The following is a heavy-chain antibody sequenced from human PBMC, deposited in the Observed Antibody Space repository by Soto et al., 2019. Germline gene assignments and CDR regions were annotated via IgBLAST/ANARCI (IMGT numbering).Heavy chain of an antibody. CDR2: ISHSGSR. D-gene: IGHD6-19*01. J-gene: IGHJ4*02. Sequence: QVQLQQWGAGLLKASETLSLTCVVSGGSFSGYFWTWIRQSPGRGLEWIGEISHSGSRNYNPAFQSRVILSVDSSKTHVSLKVSSVTAAASATYFCARGLAYDRPITVAEPFDSWGQGTLVTVSS. V-gene: IGHV4-34*02. CDR1: GGSFSGYF. CDR3: ARGLAYDRPITVAEPFDS.